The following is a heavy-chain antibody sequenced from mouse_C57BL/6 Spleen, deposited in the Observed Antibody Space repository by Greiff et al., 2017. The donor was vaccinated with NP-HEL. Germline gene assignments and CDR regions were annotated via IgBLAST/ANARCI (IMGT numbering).Heavy chain of an antibody. CDR2: INPSNGGT. Sequence: QVQLQQPGTELVKPGASVKLSCKASGYTFTSYWMHWVKQRPGQGLEWIGNINPSNGGTNYNEKFKSKATLTVDNSSSTAYMQLSSLTSEDSAVYYCARSPTTVVAYYAMDYWGQGTSVTVSS. V-gene: IGHV1-53*01. CDR1: GYTFTSYW. D-gene: IGHD1-1*01. CDR3: ARSPTTVVAYYAMDY. J-gene: IGHJ4*01.